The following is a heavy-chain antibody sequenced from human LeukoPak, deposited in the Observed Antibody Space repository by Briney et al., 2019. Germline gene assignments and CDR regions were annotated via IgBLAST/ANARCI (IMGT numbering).Heavy chain of an antibody. J-gene: IGHJ4*02. CDR1: GFTFSSYS. CDR2: ISSDSSHM. D-gene: IGHD6-25*01. V-gene: IGHV3-21*01. CDR3: ARVKEAAAFDY. Sequence: GGSLRLSCAASGFTFSSYSMNWVRQAPGKGLEWVSSISSDSSHMYYADSVKGRFTISRDNAKNSLYLQMNSLRAEKTAVYYCARVKEAAAFDYWGQGALVTVSS.